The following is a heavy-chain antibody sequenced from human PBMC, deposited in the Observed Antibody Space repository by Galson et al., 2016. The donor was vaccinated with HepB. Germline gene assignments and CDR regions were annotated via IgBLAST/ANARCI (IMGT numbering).Heavy chain of an antibody. Sequence: PGKGLEWIGNIYNAGTTYYNPSLKSRLTISVDTSKNQFSLTLSSVTAADTAVYYCARLTRSSDFWSGYYLGWFDPWGQGTLVTVSS. J-gene: IGHJ5*02. CDR3: ARLTRSSDFWSGYYLGWFDP. D-gene: IGHD3-3*01. CDR2: IYNAGTT. V-gene: IGHV4-31*02.